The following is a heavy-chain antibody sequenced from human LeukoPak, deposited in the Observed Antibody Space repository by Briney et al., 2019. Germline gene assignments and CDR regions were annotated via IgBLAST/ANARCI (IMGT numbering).Heavy chain of an antibody. V-gene: IGHV1-69*06. J-gene: IGHJ6*03. CDR3: ARAPRIGFRGYYYYYMDV. CDR1: GYTFTSYG. Sequence: SVKVSCKASGYTFTSYGISWVRQAPGQGLEWMGGIIPIFGTANYAQKFQGRVTITADKSTSTAYMELSSLRSEDTAVYYCARAPRIGFRGYYYYYMDVWGKGTTVTASS. CDR2: IIPIFGTA. D-gene: IGHD2-15*01.